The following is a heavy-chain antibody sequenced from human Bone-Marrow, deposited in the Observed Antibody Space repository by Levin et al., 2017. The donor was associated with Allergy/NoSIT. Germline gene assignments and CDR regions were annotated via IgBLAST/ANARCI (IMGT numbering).Heavy chain of an antibody. CDR3: ATSPTSGY. CDR2: VYSGGST. V-gene: IGHV3-53*01. Sequence: GGSLRLSCAASGFTVGNNYMSWVRQAPGKGLEGVSNVYSGGSTHYTDSVKGRFTIPRDSSKNKLYLQMNSLRAEDTAVYYCATSPTSGYWGQGTLVTVSA. J-gene: IGHJ4*02. CDR1: GFTVGNNY.